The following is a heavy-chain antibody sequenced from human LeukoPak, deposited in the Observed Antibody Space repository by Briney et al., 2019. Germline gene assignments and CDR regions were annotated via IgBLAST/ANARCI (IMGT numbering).Heavy chain of an antibody. CDR3: ARGLNYYDSSGTTLGY. J-gene: IGHJ4*02. D-gene: IGHD3-22*01. V-gene: IGHV1-2*02. CDR1: GYTFTGYY. Sequence: ASVKVSCRASGYTFTGYYMHWVRQAPGQGLEWMGWINPNSGGTNYAQKFQGRVTMTRDTSISTAYMELSRLRSDDTAVYYCARGLNYYDSSGTTLGYWGQGTLVTVSS. CDR2: INPNSGGT.